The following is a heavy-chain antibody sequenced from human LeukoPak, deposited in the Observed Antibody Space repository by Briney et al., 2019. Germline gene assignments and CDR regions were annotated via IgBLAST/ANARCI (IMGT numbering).Heavy chain of an antibody. D-gene: IGHD2-15*01. CDR3: ARGGHSFDV. CDR1: GGSISSYY. CDR2: IYTTGST. V-gene: IGHV4-4*07. J-gene: IGHJ6*03. Sequence: PSETLSLTCTVSGGSISSYYWSWLRQPAGKGLECLGVIYTTGSTNYNPSLKSRVTVSRDTSKNQFSLKLTSVTAADTAVYYCARGGHSFDVWGKGTTVTVSS.